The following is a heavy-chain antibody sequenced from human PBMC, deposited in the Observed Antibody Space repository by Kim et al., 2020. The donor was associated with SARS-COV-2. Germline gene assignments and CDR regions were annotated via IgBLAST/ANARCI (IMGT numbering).Heavy chain of an antibody. CDR3: ARASFVYDSSCYHFDY. CDR2: IIPMFGIA. CDR1: GGTFSSYA. Sequence: SVKVSCKASGGTFSSYAISWVRQAPGQGLEWMGRIIPMFGIANFAQKFQGRVTITADKSTSTAYMELSSLRSEDTAVYYCARASFVYDSSCYHFDYWGQ. J-gene: IGHJ4*02. V-gene: IGHV1-69*04. D-gene: IGHD3-22*01.